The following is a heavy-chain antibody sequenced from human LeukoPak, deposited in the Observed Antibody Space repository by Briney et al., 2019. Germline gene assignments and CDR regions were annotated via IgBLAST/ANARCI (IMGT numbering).Heavy chain of an antibody. CDR2: ITSDGRST. Sequence: GGSLRLSCAASGFTFSNYWMHWVRQAPGKGLVWVSRITSDGRSTSKADSVKGRFTISRHNAKNTLYLQMNSLRAEDTAVYYCARGSSTWSDYWGQGTLVTVSS. CDR1: GFTFSNYW. CDR3: ARGSSTWSDY. D-gene: IGHD6-13*01. V-gene: IGHV3-74*01. J-gene: IGHJ4*02.